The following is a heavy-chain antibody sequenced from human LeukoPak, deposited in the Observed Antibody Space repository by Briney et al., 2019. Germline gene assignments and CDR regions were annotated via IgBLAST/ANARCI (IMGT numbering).Heavy chain of an antibody. CDR2: IYSGGST. CDR3: AARNYYFLSGYYRPYYYGMDV. V-gene: IGHV3-66*01. Sequence: PGGSLRLSCVASGFTHSSNYMSWVRQAPGKGLEWVSVIYSGGSTYYADSVKGRFTTSRDNSKNTLYLQMNSLRAEDTAVYYCAARNYYFLSGYYRPYYYGMDVWGQGTTVTVSS. J-gene: IGHJ6*02. CDR1: GFTHSSNY. D-gene: IGHD3-3*01.